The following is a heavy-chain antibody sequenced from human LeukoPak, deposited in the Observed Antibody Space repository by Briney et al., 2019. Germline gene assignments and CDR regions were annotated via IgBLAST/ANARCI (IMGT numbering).Heavy chain of an antibody. Sequence: PGGSLRLSCAASGFTFSSYEMNWVRQAPGKGLEWVSSISSSGSTIYYADSVKGRFTISRDNSKNTLYLQMNSLRAEDTAVYYCAKGRGGYCSSTSCYSYAFDIWGQGTMVTVSS. CDR3: AKGRGGYCSSTSCYSYAFDI. CDR2: ISSSGSTI. CDR1: GFTFSSYE. V-gene: IGHV3-48*03. D-gene: IGHD2-2*01. J-gene: IGHJ3*02.